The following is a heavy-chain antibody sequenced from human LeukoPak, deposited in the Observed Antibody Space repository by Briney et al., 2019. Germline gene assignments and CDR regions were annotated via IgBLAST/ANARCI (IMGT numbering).Heavy chain of an antibody. CDR1: GYTFTSYY. CDR2: IIPIFGTA. V-gene: IGHV1-69*06. J-gene: IGHJ6*03. Sequence: ASVKVSCKASGYTFTSYYMHWVRQAPGQGLEWMGGIIPIFGTANYAQKFQGRVTITADKSTSTAYMELSSLRSEDTAVYYCASGGLTAWRKTNYYYYYYMDVWGKGTTVTVSS. D-gene: IGHD3-16*01. CDR3: ASGGLTAWRKTNYYYYYYMDV.